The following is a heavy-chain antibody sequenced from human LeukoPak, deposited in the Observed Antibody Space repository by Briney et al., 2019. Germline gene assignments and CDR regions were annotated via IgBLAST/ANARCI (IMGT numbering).Heavy chain of an antibody. CDR1: GYTFNSYD. CDR2: MNPNGGNT. V-gene: IGHV1-8*03. Sequence: GASVKVSRKPSGYTFNSYDIKWVRPATGQGLEWMGWMNPNGGNTGDAQKFQGRVTITRNTSISTGYRERSSLRSEDMPVDSCARGGNYYDSIGYYSQAIDVWGEGTLGTVSS. D-gene: IGHD3-22*01. CDR3: ARGGNYYDSIGYYSQAIDV. J-gene: IGHJ4*02.